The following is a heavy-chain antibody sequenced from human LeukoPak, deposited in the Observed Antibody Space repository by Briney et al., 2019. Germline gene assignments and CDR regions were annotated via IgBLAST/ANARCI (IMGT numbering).Heavy chain of an antibody. CDR3: ARGSSSWYPDYYYYYMDV. V-gene: IGHV4-59*01. CDR1: GGSISSYY. Sequence: SETLSLTCTVSGGSISSYYWSWIRQPPGKGLEWIGYIYYSGSTNYNPSLKSRVTISVDTSKNQFSLKLSSVTAADTAVYYCARGSSSWYPDYYYYYMDVWGKGTTVTVSS. D-gene: IGHD6-13*01. CDR2: IYYSGST. J-gene: IGHJ6*03.